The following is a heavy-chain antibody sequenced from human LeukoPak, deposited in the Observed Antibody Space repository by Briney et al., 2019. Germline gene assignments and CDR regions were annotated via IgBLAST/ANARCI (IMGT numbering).Heavy chain of an antibody. J-gene: IGHJ5*02. CDR3: AAPYTSSWFDL. CDR2: IVVDSDNT. V-gene: IGHV1-58*01. CDR1: GFTFTSRSA. D-gene: IGHD6-13*01. Sequence: SVKVSCKASGFTFTSRSAVQWVRQARGQRLEWIGWIVVDSDNTNYAENFQGRVTITRDMSASTSYMELSSLRSEDTAVYFCAAPYTSSWFDLWGQGTLVTVS.